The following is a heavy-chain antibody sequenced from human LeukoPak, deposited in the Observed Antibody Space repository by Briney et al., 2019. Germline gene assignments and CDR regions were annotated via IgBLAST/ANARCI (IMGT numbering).Heavy chain of an antibody. Sequence: ASVKVSCKACGYPFTTYYIHWVRQAPGQGLEWMGIINPSGGSTNYAQKFQGRVTMTRDTSTSTLYMELSSLRPEDTALYYCATIEYWGQGTLVTVSS. J-gene: IGHJ4*02. V-gene: IGHV1-46*01. CDR3: ATIEY. CDR2: INPSGGST. CDR1: GYPFTTYY.